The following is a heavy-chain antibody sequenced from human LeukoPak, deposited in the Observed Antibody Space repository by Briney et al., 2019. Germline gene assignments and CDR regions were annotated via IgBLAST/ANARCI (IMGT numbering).Heavy chain of an antibody. CDR3: ARAEDSSGWYNNY. CDR2: IYYSGST. Sequence: SETLSLTCTVSGGSISGYYWSWIRQPPGKGLEWIGYIYYSGSTNYNPSLKSRVTITVDTSKNQFSLKLSSVTAADTAVYYCARAEDSSGWYNNYWGQGTLVTVSS. CDR1: GGSISGYY. J-gene: IGHJ4*02. D-gene: IGHD6-19*01. V-gene: IGHV4-59*01.